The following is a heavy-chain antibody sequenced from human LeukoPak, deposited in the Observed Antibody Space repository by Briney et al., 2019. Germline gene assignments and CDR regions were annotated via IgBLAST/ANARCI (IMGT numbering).Heavy chain of an antibody. CDR1: GGSISSSSYS. CDR3: ARNSAVATSRSWFDP. CDR2: AYYSGST. V-gene: IGHV4-61*05. Sequence: PSETLSLTCTVSGGSISSSSYSWGWIRQPPGKGLEWIGYAYYSGSTTYNPSLESRVTISVDTSKNQFSLKLTAVTAADTAVYYCARNSAVATSRSWFDPWGQGTLVTVSS. D-gene: IGHD6-19*01. J-gene: IGHJ5*02.